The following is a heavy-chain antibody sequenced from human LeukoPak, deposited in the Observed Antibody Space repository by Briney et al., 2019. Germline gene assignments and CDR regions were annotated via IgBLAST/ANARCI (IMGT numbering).Heavy chain of an antibody. J-gene: IGHJ5*02. V-gene: IGHV1-18*01. CDR1: GYTFTSYG. CDR3: ARLSSLANIAARGRTWLDP. D-gene: IGHD6-6*01. Sequence: ASVKVSCKASGYTFTSYGISWVRQAPGQGLEWMGWISAYNGNTHYAQKLQGRVTMTTDTSTSTVYMELRSLRSDDTAVYYCARLSSLANIAARGRTWLDPWGQGSLVTVSS. CDR2: ISAYNGNT.